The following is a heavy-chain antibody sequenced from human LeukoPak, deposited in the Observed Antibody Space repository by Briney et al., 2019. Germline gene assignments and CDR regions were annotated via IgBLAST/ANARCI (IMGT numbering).Heavy chain of an antibody. D-gene: IGHD3-10*01. Sequence: ASVKVSCKASGYTFTGYYIHWVRQAPGQGLAWMGVINPSGGSTTYAQNFQGRVTMTTDTSTSTVYMELSSLRSEDTAVYYCARDRASGSYQVSFCYDLDVWGLGTTVTVSS. V-gene: IGHV1-46*01. CDR2: INPSGGST. J-gene: IGHJ6*02. CDR3: ARDRASGSYQVSFCYDLDV. CDR1: GYTFTGYY.